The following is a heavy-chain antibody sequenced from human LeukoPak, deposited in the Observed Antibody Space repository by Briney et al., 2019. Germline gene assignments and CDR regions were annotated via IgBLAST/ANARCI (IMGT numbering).Heavy chain of an antibody. CDR3: ARSGYNSYYFDY. V-gene: IGHV4-39*07. CDR1: GDSISTTRYH. Sequence: SETLSLTCAVSGDSISTTRYHWGWIRQPPGKGLEWMASIFYTGSTYYNSSLKSRVTISVDTSKNQFSLKLSSVTAADTAVYYCARSGYNSYYFDYWGQGTLVTVSS. CDR2: IFYTGST. J-gene: IGHJ4*02. D-gene: IGHD5-24*01.